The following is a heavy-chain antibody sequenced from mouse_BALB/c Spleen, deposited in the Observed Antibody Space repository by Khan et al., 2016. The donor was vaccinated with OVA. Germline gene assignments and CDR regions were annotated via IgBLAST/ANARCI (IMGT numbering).Heavy chain of an antibody. CDR2: IRLKSNIYAT. CDR3: ARGWDWCFDV. Sequence: EVQLQESGGGLVQPGGSMKLSCVASGFTFSNYWMNWVRQSPEKGLEWVAEIRLKSNIYATHYAETVRGRFTITRDDPRSSVYPQSHNIGAADAGIYCCARGWDWCFDVWGAGTTVTVSS. CDR1: GFTFSNYW. J-gene: IGHJ1*01. D-gene: IGHD3-3*01. V-gene: IGHV6-6*02.